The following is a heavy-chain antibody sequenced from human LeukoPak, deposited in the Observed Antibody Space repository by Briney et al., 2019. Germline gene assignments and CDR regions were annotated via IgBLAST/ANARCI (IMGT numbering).Heavy chain of an antibody. V-gene: IGHV4-61*08. CDR3: ARHTGGGSYPLDY. CDR1: GGSISSGGYY. D-gene: IGHD1-26*01. CDR2: IYYSGST. Sequence: SQTLSLTCTVSGGSISSGGYYWSWLRQPPGKGLEWIGYIYYSGSTNYNPSLKSRVTISVDTSKNQFSLKLSSVTAADTAVYYCARHTGGGSYPLDYWGQGTLVTVSS. J-gene: IGHJ4*02.